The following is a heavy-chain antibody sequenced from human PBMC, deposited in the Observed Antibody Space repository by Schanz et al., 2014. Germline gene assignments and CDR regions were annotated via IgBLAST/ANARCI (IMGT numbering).Heavy chain of an antibody. V-gene: IGHV1-2*02. Sequence: QVQLVQSGAEVKKPGASVKVSCKASGYTFIDYYMHWVRQAPGKGLEWVGWIDPNGGATNNAPLLPGRVTMTRDTSHSTAYMELSGLTSDDPAVYFCARDPYGKNSGDFDYWGQGTLVTVSS. CDR1: GYTFIDYY. D-gene: IGHD4-17*01. CDR3: ARDPYGKNSGDFDY. J-gene: IGHJ4*02. CDR2: IDPNGGAT.